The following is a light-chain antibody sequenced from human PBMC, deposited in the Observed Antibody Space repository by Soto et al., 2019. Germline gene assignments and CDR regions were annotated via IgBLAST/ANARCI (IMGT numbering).Light chain of an antibody. J-gene: IGLJ2*01. V-gene: IGLV6-57*02. CDR2: ENN. CDR1: SGSIANNY. Sequence: NFMLTQPHSVSESPGKTVIISCTGSSGSIANNYVQWYQQRPGSAPTTVIYENNQRLSGVPDRFSGSTDGSSNSASLTISGLQTEDEADYYCQSYDSDFVVFGGGTKVTVL. CDR3: QSYDSDFVV.